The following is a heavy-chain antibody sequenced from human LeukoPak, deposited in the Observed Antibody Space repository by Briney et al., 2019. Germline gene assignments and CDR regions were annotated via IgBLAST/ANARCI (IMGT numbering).Heavy chain of an antibody. CDR2: ISSSSSYI. V-gene: IGHV3-21*01. Sequence: GGSLRLSCAASGFTFDDYGMSCVRHAPGKGLEWVSSISSSSSYIYYADSVKGRFTISRDNAKNSLYLQMNSLRAEDTAVYYCARAMDVWGQGTTVTVSS. CDR1: GFTFDDYG. J-gene: IGHJ6*02. CDR3: ARAMDV.